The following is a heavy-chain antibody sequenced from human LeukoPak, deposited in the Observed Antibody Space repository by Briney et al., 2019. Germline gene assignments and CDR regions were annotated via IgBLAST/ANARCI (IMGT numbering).Heavy chain of an antibody. V-gene: IGHV3-23*01. J-gene: IGHJ4*02. CDR3: ARRSSGWGPFDY. D-gene: IGHD6-19*01. CDR1: EFTFSNHA. CDR2: IGGSGGNI. Sequence: GGSLRLSCAASEFTFSNHAMNWVRQAPGKGLEWVSTIGGSGGNIFYADSVKGRFTISRDNCKSTLYLQMNSLRAEDTAIYYCARRSSGWGPFDYWGRGALVTVSS.